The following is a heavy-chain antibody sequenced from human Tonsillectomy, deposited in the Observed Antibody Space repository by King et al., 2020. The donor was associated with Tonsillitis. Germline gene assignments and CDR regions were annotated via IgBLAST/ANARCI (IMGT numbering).Heavy chain of an antibody. J-gene: IGHJ3*02. CDR1: GFTSSSYS. CDR2: ISSCSSYI. Sequence: VQLVESGGGLVKPGESLRLSCAASGFTSSSYSMNWVRQAPGKGLEWVSSISSCSSYIYYADSVKGRFTISRDNAKNSLYLQMNSLRAEDTAVYYCVRDTTSYYDFWSGYYNAFDIWGQGTMVTVSS. V-gene: IGHV3-21*01. D-gene: IGHD3-3*01. CDR3: VRDTTSYYDFWSGYYNAFDI.